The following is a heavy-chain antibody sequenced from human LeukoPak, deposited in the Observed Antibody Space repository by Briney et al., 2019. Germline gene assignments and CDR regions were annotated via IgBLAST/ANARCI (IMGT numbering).Heavy chain of an antibody. Sequence: PGGSLRLSCAASGFTFSSYSMNWVRQAPGKGLEWVSSISSSSSYIYHADSVKGRFTISRDNAKNSLYLQMNSLRAEDTAVYYCARVYCSGGSCYLGFDYWGQGTLVTVSS. V-gene: IGHV3-21*01. CDR2: ISSSSSYI. CDR3: ARVYCSGGSCYLGFDY. D-gene: IGHD2-15*01. CDR1: GFTFSSYS. J-gene: IGHJ4*02.